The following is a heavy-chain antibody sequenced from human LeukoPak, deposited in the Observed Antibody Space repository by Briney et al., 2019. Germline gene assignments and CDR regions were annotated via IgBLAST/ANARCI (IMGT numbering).Heavy chain of an antibody. D-gene: IGHD4-23*01. Sequence: GGSLRLSCAASGFTFSSYGMHWVRQAPGKGLEWVAVISYDGSNKYYADSVKGRFTISRDNSKNTLYLQMSSLRAEDTAVYYCAKDNVYGGTLDYWGQGTLVTVSS. CDR2: ISYDGSNK. J-gene: IGHJ4*02. CDR1: GFTFSSYG. CDR3: AKDNVYGGTLDY. V-gene: IGHV3-30*18.